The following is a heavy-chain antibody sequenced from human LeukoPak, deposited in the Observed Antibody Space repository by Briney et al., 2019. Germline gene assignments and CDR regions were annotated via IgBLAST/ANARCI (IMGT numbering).Heavy chain of an antibody. CDR3: ARGADAFDM. J-gene: IGHJ3*02. CDR1: GGSISSYY. V-gene: IGHV4-59*01. CDR2: IYYSGST. Sequence: SETLSLTCTVSGGSISSYYWSWIRQPPEKGLEWIGDIYYSGSTNYNPSLKSRVTISVDTSRNQFSLKLTSVTAADTAVYYCARGADAFDMWGQGTMVIVSS.